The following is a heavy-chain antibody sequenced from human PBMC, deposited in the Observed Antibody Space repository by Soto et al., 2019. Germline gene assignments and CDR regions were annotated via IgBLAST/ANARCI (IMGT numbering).Heavy chain of an antibody. V-gene: IGHV1-69*02. CDR2: IIPILGIA. CDR1: GGTFSSYT. J-gene: IGHJ3*02. D-gene: IGHD5-12*01. Sequence: EASVKVSCKASGGTFSSYTISWVRQAPGQGLEWMGRIIPILGIANYAQKFQGRVTITADKSTSTAYMELNSLRSEDTAVYYCARVAVVATIETSPPINAFDIWGQGTMVTVSS. CDR3: ARVAVVATIETSPPINAFDI.